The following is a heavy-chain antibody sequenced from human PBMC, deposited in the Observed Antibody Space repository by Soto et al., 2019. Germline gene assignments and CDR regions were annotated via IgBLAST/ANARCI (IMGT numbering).Heavy chain of an antibody. V-gene: IGHV1-46*01. J-gene: IGHJ4*02. D-gene: IGHD6-25*01. CDR2: VDPRDGST. Sequence: QVQLVQSGAEMKRPGASVILSCKASGYIFTTYSIHWVRQTAGQGLEWMAKVDPRDGSTGYAQKFRGRVSMAWDTSTGTVSMEVSSLTSDDIATYYCARVRSSGREFDYWGQGTQVTVSS. CDR1: GYIFTTYS. CDR3: ARVRSSGREFDY.